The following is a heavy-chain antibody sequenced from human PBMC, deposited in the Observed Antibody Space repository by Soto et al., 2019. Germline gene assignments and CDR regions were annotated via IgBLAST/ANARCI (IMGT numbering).Heavy chain of an antibody. V-gene: IGHV4-34*01. CDR1: GGSFSGYY. J-gene: IGHJ4*02. Sequence: SETLSLTCAVYGGSFSGYYWSWIRQPPGKGLEWIGEINHSGSTNYNPSLKSRVTISVDTSKNQFSLKLSSVTAADTAVYYCARGAGYCSGGSCYHFDYWGQGTLVTVSS. CDR3: ARGAGYCSGGSCYHFDY. CDR2: INHSGST. D-gene: IGHD2-15*01.